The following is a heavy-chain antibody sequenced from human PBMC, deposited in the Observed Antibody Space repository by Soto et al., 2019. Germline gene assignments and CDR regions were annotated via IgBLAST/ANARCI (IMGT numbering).Heavy chain of an antibody. CDR1: GFTFSSYA. Sequence: GGSLRLSCAASGFTFSSYAMSWVRQAPGKGLEWVSAISGSGASTYYADSVKGRFTISRDNSKNTLYLQMNSLRAEDTAVYYCAKDFTKPSSWNIWGQGTMVTVSS. V-gene: IGHV3-23*01. CDR3: AKDFTKPSSWNI. CDR2: ISGSGAST. D-gene: IGHD6-13*01. J-gene: IGHJ3*02.